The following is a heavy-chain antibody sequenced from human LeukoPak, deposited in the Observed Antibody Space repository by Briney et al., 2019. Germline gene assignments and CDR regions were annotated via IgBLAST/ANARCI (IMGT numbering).Heavy chain of an antibody. CDR1: GYTFTSHG. Sequence: GASVKVSCKASGYTFTSHGISWVRQAPGQGLEWMGWISVYNGNTNYAQKLQGRVTMTTDTSTSTAYMELRSLRSDDTAVYYCARYVDIVVVVAATNYYGMDVWGQGTTVTVSS. CDR2: ISVYNGNT. D-gene: IGHD2-15*01. CDR3: ARYVDIVVVVAATNYYGMDV. J-gene: IGHJ6*02. V-gene: IGHV1-18*01.